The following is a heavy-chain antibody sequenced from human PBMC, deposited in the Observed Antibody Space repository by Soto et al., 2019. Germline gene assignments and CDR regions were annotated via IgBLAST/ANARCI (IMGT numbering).Heavy chain of an antibody. CDR2: ISGSGGST. V-gene: IGHV3-23*01. CDR1: GFTFSSYA. CDR3: AKERGHSSGWYFAGWSYGY. D-gene: IGHD6-19*01. J-gene: IGHJ4*02. Sequence: PGGSLRLSCAASGFTFSSYAMSWARQAPGKGLEWVSAISGSGGSTYYADSVKGRFTISRDNSKNTLYLQMNSLRAEDTAVYYCAKERGHSSGWYFAGWSYGYWGQGTLVTVSS.